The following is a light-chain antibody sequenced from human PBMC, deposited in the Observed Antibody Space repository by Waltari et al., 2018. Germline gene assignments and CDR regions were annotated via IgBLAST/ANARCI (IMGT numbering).Light chain of an antibody. Sequence: QSALTQPASVSGSPGQSITISCTGTSSDVGSYNLCPWYQQNPGKAPKLMIYADNKRPSGVSNRFSGSKSGYTVSLTISGLQADDEGDYYCCSYAGDSIYVFGTGTRVTVL. V-gene: IGLV2-23*01. CDR2: ADN. CDR3: CSYAGDSIYV. J-gene: IGLJ1*01. CDR1: SSDVGSYNL.